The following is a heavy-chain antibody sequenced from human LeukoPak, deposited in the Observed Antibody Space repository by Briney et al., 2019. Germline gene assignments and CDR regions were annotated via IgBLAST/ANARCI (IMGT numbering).Heavy chain of an antibody. J-gene: IGHJ4*02. CDR1: GGSISLRYYY. CDR3: ARGTLYSGWSYYFDY. Sequence: SETLSLTCSVSGGSISLRYYYWGWIRQPPGKALEWIVSVYYSGTTSYNPSLKSRVTISVDMSKNHFSLRLSSVTAADTAMYYCARGTLYSGWSYYFDYWGQGTLVTVSS. D-gene: IGHD6-19*01. CDR2: VYYSGTT. V-gene: IGHV4-39*07.